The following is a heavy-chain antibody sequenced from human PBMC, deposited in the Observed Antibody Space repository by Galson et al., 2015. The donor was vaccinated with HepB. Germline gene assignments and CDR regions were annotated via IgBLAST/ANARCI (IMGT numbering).Heavy chain of an antibody. Sequence: SVKVSCKASGYTFRRYAISWVRQAPGQGLEWMGWINPYNGRINYAQKLQGRVTMTTDTSTSTAYMELRSLRSDDTAVYYCAKDLRPRSGEPLGLDYWGQGTLVTVSS. D-gene: IGHD1-26*01. V-gene: IGHV1-18*01. CDR3: AKDLRPRSGEPLGLDY. CDR2: INPYNGRI. CDR1: GYTFRRYA. J-gene: IGHJ4*02.